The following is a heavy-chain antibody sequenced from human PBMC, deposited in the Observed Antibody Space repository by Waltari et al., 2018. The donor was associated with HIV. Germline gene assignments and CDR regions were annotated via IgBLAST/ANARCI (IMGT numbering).Heavy chain of an antibody. CDR1: GGSIASGTYY. J-gene: IGHJ4*02. D-gene: IGHD4-17*01. CDR3: ARASDYGANYPYYFDS. CDR2: ISTGGRI. V-gene: IGHV4-61*09. Sequence: QVKLQESGPGVLKPSQLLFLTCTVSGGSIASGTYYWNWIRQPAGKRPEWIGHISTGGRITYNPSLKSRVSISMYMSKNQFSLKLDSVTAADTASYYCARASDYGANYPYYFDSWGRGTLVAVSS.